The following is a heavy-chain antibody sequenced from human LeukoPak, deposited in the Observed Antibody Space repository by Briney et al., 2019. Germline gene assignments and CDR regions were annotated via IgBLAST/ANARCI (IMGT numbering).Heavy chain of an antibody. V-gene: IGHV3-9*01. J-gene: IGHJ4*02. CDR3: AKADYYDSSGPKGFDY. D-gene: IGHD3-22*01. CDR2: ISWNSGSI. Sequence: GGSLRLSCAASGFTFGDYAMHWVRQAPGKGLEWVSGISWNSGSIGYADSVKGRFTISRDNAKNSLYLQMNSLRAEDTALYYCAKADYYDSSGPKGFDYWGQGTLVTVSS. CDR1: GFTFGDYA.